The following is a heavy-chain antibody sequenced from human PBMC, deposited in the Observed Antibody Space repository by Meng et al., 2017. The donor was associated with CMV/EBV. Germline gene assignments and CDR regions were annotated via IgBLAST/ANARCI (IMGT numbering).Heavy chain of an antibody. CDR3: ARDLRGSSRPIYYGMDV. V-gene: IGHV1-2*02. Sequence: ASVKVSCKASGYTFTGYYMHWVRQAPGQGLEWMGWINPNSGGTNYAQKFQGRVTMTRDTSNSTAYMELSRLRSDDTAVYYCARDLRGSSRPIYYGMDVWGQGTTVTVSS. D-gene: IGHD2-2*01. CDR1: GYTFTGYY. CDR2: INPNSGGT. J-gene: IGHJ6*02.